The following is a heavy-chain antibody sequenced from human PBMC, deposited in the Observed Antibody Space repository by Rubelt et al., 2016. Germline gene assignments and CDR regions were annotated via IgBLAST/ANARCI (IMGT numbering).Heavy chain of an antibody. D-gene: IGHD6-13*01. Sequence: QVQLVQSGSELKKPGASVKVSCKASGYTFTSYAMHWVRQAPGQGLEWMGWISGYNGNTNYPQKFQGRVTMTTDTSTSTAYMDLSRLRSDETAVYYCARDRWQQPDYWGQGTLVTVSS. J-gene: IGHJ4*02. CDR3: ARDRWQQPDY. CDR1: GYTFTSYA. CDR2: ISGYNGNT. V-gene: IGHV1-18*01.